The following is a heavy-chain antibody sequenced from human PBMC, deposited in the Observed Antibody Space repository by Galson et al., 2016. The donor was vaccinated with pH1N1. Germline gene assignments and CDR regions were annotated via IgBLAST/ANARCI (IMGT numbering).Heavy chain of an antibody. J-gene: IGHJ4*02. V-gene: IGHV4-31*03. Sequence: LSLTCTVSGGSISSGGYYWSWIRQHPGKGLEWIGYIYYSGSTYYNPSLKSRVTISVDTSKNQFSLKLSSVTAADTAVYYCARSSSSMEGEYYFDYWGQGTLVTVSS. CDR2: IYYSGST. D-gene: IGHD6-6*01. CDR3: ARSSSSMEGEYYFDY. CDR1: GGSISSGGYY.